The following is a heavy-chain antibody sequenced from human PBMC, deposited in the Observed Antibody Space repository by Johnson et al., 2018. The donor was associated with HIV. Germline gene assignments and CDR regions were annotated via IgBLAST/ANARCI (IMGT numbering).Heavy chain of an antibody. J-gene: IGHJ3*02. CDR2: ISYDGSNK. CDR1: GFTFSSYA. Sequence: VQLVESGGGVVQPGRSLRLSCAASGFTFSSYAMHWVRQAPGKGLEWVAVISYDGSNKYYADSVKGRFTISRDNSKNTLYLQMNSLRAEDTAVYYCAKDMGPQRWLQLFAFDIWGQGTMVTVSS. V-gene: IGHV3-30*04. D-gene: IGHD5-24*01. CDR3: AKDMGPQRWLQLFAFDI.